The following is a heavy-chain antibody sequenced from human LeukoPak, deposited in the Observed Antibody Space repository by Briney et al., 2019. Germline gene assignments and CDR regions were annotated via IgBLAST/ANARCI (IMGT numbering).Heavy chain of an antibody. CDR3: AKDRGYDTGEFDY. Sequence: PGGSLRLSCAASGFTFSSYGMHWVRQAPGKGLEWVAVISYDGSNKYYADSVKGRFTISRDNSKNTLYLQVNSLGAEDTAVYYCAKDRGYDTGEFDYWGQGTLVTVSS. CDR1: GFTFSSYG. J-gene: IGHJ4*02. D-gene: IGHD5-12*01. V-gene: IGHV3-30*18. CDR2: ISYDGSNK.